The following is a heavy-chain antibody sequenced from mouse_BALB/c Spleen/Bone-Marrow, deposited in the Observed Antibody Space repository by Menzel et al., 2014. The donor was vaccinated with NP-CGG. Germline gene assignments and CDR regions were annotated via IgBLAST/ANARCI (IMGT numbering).Heavy chain of an antibody. CDR3: ASYRYGWYFDV. D-gene: IGHD2-14*01. J-gene: IGHJ1*01. Sequence: AQLQQPGAELVKPGASVKLSCTASGFNIKDTYLHWVKQRPEQGLDWIGRIDPAIFTKYDPKFYGKATIIADASSNTAYQHLSSLTSDDTAVYYCASYRYGWYFDVWGAGTTVTVSS. CDR1: GFNIKDTY. CDR2: IDPAIFT. V-gene: IGHV14-3*02.